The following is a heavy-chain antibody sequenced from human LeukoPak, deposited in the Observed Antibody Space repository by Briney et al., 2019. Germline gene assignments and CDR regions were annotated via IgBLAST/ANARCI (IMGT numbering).Heavy chain of an antibody. V-gene: IGHV3-7*01. Sequence: GGSLRLSCAASGFTFSNAWMSWVRQAPGKGLEWVANIKHDASEKYFMESLKGRFTISRDNAKNSLYLQMNSLRAEDTAVYYCARDPYYYDSSGYYSHFDYWGQGTLVTVSS. CDR1: GFTFSNAW. CDR2: IKHDASEK. J-gene: IGHJ4*02. D-gene: IGHD3-22*01. CDR3: ARDPYYYDSSGYYSHFDY.